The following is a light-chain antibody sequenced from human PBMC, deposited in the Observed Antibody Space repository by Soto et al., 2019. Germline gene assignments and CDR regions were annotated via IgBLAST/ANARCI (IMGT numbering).Light chain of an antibody. Sequence: QSALTQPASVSGSPGQSITISCTGTSSDVGGYNYVSWYQQHPGKAPKLMIYDVSNRPSGVSNRFSGSKSGNTASLTISGLKAEDGADYYCSSYTSSSTSVFGGGTKLTVL. CDR3: SSYTSSSTSV. CDR1: SSDVGGYNY. V-gene: IGLV2-14*01. CDR2: DVS. J-gene: IGLJ2*01.